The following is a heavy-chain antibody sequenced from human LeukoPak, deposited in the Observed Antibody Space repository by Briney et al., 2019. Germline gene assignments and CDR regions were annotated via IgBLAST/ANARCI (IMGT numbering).Heavy chain of an antibody. D-gene: IGHD4-17*01. CDR2: IIPIFGTA. Sequence: AASVKVSCKASGGTFSSYAISWVRQAPGQGLEWMGRIIPIFGTANYAQKFQGGVTITTDESTSTAYMELSSLRSDDTAVYYCARVNGDYGGVLDYWGQGTLVTVSS. CDR1: GGTFSSYA. V-gene: IGHV1-69*05. CDR3: ARVNGDYGGVLDY. J-gene: IGHJ4*02.